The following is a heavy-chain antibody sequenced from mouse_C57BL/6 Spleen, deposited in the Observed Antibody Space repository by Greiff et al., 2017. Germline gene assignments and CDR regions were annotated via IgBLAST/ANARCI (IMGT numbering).Heavy chain of an antibody. Sequence: VQLQQSVAELVRPGASVKLSCTASGFNIKNTNMHWVKQRPEQGLEWIGRIDPANGNTKYAPKFQGKATITADTSSNTAYLQLSILTSDDTAISYCARIGVYGNYYFDCWGQGTTLTVSS. CDR1: GFNIKNTN. D-gene: IGHD2-1*01. CDR3: ARIGVYGNYYFDC. CDR2: IDPANGNT. V-gene: IGHV14-3*01. J-gene: IGHJ2*01.